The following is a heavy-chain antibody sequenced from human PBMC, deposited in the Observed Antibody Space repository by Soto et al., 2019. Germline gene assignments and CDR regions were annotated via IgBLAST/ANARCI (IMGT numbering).Heavy chain of an antibody. CDR1: GGSISSGGYS. CDR2: IYHSGGP. V-gene: IGHV4-30-2*01. Sequence: QLQLQESGSGLVKPSQTLSLTCAVSGGSISSGGYSWSWIRLPPGKGLEWIGNIYHSGGPSYNPSLKRRVTISIDKSKNEFSLRLTSVTAADTAVYYCARTQWDYDVLTGRLWGAFDIWGQGTKVTVSS. D-gene: IGHD3-9*01. J-gene: IGHJ3*02. CDR3: ARTQWDYDVLTGRLWGAFDI.